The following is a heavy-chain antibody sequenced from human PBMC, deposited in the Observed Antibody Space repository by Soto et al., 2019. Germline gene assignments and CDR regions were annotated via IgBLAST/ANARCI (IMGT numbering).Heavy chain of an antibody. J-gene: IGHJ3*02. D-gene: IGHD4-17*01. CDR2: IWYDGSNK. CDR3: ARVDYCDYRRAFYI. CDR1: GFTFSSYG. V-gene: IGHV3-33*01. Sequence: QVQLVESGGGVVQPGRSLRLSCAASGFTFSSYGMHWVRQAPGKGLEWVAVIWYDGSNKYYADSVKGRFTISRDNSKNTRYLQMNSLRAEDTAVYYCARVDYCDYRRAFYIWGQGTMVTVSS.